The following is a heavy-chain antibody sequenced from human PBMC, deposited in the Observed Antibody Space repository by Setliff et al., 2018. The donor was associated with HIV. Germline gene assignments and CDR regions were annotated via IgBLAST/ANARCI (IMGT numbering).Heavy chain of an antibody. CDR1: GFTFSSYA. CDR3: AKARGITMVRGVIIPGY. CDR2: ISGSGGST. D-gene: IGHD3-10*01. V-gene: IGHV3-23*01. J-gene: IGHJ4*02. Sequence: GGSLRLSCAASGFTFSSYAMSWVRQAPGKGLEWVSAISGSGGSTYYADSVKGRFTISRDNSKNTLYLQMNSLRAEDTAVYYCAKARGITMVRGVIIPGYWGQGTLVTVSS.